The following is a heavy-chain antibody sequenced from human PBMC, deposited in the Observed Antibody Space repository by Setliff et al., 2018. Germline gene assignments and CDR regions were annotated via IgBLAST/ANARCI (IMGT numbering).Heavy chain of an antibody. J-gene: IGHJ6*03. V-gene: IGHV4-34*01. CDR1: GGSFSGYY. CDR2: INHSGST. Sequence: KTSETLSLTCAVYGGSFSGYYWSWIRQPPGKGLEWIGEINHSGSTNYNPSLKSRVTISVDTSKNQFSLKLSSVTAADTAVYYCARGGSSWYGADHYYYNYMDVWGKGPRSPSP. CDR3: ARGGSSWYGADHYYYNYMDV. D-gene: IGHD6-13*01.